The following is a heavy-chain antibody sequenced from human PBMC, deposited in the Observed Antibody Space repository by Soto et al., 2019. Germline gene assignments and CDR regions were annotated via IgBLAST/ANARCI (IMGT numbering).Heavy chain of an antibody. V-gene: IGHV1-46*01. CDR3: ARDHYYGSGSLFNWFVP. CDR1: GYTFTSYY. CDR2: INPSGGST. J-gene: IGHJ5*02. D-gene: IGHD3-10*01. Sequence: ASVKVSCKASGYTFTSYYMHWVRQAPAQELQWMGIINPSGGSTSYAQKFQGRVTMTRDTSTSTVYMELSSLRSEDTAVYFCARDHYYGSGSLFNWFVPWSQGTLVTVSS.